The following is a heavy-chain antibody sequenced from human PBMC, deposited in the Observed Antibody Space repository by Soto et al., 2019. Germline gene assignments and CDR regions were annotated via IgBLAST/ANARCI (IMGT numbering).Heavy chain of an antibody. V-gene: IGHV6-1*01. CDR2: TYYRSKWFY. CDR1: GDSVSSTSAA. J-gene: IGHJ4*02. Sequence: QVQLQQSGPRLVKPSQTLSLTCAISGDSVSSTSAAWNWIRQSPSRGLEWLGRTYYRSKWFYDYAVSLSRRITITPDTSKKQFSLQLTSVTPDDTALYYCTRDSNWGYFDYWGQGALVTVSS. D-gene: IGHD7-27*01. CDR3: TRDSNWGYFDY.